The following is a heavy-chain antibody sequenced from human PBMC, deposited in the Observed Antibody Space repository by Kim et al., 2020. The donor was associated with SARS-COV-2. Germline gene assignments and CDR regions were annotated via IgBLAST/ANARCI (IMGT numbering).Heavy chain of an antibody. CDR1: GGSISSGGYY. V-gene: IGHV4-31*03. D-gene: IGHD2-15*01. CDR2: IYYSGST. Sequence: SETLSLTCTVSGGSISSGGYYWSWIRQHPGKGLEWIGYIYYSGSTYYNPSLKSRVTISVDTSKNQFSLKLSSVTAADTAVYYCARSAGVVVAAVDYWGQGTLVTVSS. CDR3: ARSAGVVVAAVDY. J-gene: IGHJ4*02.